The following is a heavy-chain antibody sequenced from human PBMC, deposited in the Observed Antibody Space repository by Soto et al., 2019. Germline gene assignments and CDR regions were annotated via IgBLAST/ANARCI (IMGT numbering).Heavy chain of an antibody. Sequence: QVQLVESGGGVVQPGRSLRLSCVASGFTFSSYGMSWVRQAPGKGLEWVAIISYDGSLKYYGDSVKGRFTISRDNSRNTLYLQMDSLRAEDTAVYYCAKEIIAVSGPWDFDHWGQGTLVTVSS. V-gene: IGHV3-30*18. CDR2: ISYDGSLK. J-gene: IGHJ4*02. CDR1: GFTFSSYG. CDR3: AKEIIAVSGPWDFDH. D-gene: IGHD6-19*01.